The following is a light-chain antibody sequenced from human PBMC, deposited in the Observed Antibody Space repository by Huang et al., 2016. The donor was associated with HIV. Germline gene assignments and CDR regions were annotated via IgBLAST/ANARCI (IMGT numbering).Light chain of an antibody. CDR2: ATP. CDR1: QSIRTY. Sequence: DIQVTQSPSSLSASVGDRVTITCRASQSIRTYLNWYQQRPRAAPNLLIFATPSLQIGAPARFSGNGSGRDFTLTITNLQPEDFATYYCQQSFATPYTFGQGTTLEIK. J-gene: IGKJ2*01. CDR3: QQSFATPYT. V-gene: IGKV1-39*01.